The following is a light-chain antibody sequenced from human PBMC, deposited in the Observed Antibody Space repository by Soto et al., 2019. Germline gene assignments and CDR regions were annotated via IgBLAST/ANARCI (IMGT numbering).Light chain of an antibody. CDR2: TNN. CDR3: ATWDDSLSAVYV. V-gene: IGLV1-47*02. CDR1: SSNIGSNY. Sequence: QAVVTQPPSASGTPGQRVTISCSGSSSNIGSNYVYWYQQLPGTAPKLLIHTNNQRPSGVPDRFSGSKSGTSASLAISGLRSEDEADYYCATWDDSLSAVYVFGTGTKLTVL. J-gene: IGLJ1*01.